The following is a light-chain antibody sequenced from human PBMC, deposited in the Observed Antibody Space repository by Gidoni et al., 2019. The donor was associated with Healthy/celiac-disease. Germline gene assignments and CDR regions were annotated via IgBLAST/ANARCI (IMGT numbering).Light chain of an antibody. Sequence: QSALTQPASVSGSPGQSITRSCTGTSSDVGSYNLVSGYQQHPGKAPKLMIYEGSKRPSGVSNRFSGSKSGNTASLTISGLQAEDEADYYCCSYAGSSTPIVFGTGTKITVL. CDR2: EGS. CDR1: SSDVGSYNL. V-gene: IGLV2-23*01. CDR3: CSYAGSSTPIV. J-gene: IGLJ1*01.